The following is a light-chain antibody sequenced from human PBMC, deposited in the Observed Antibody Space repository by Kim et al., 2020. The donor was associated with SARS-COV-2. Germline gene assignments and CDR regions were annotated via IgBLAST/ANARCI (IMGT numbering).Light chain of an antibody. CDR3: SSYTSTNTLV. CDR2: DVS. V-gene: IGLV2-14*03. CDR1: SRDIGDYTY. Sequence: QSIPFSCTGTSRDIGDYTYVSWYHQDPCKAPKLMIYDVSKRPSGVSNRFSGSKSGNTASLTISELQAEDEADYYCSSYTSTNTLVFGTGTKVTVL. J-gene: IGLJ1*01.